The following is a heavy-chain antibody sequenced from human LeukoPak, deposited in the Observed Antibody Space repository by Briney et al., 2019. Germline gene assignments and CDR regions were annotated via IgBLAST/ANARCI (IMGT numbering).Heavy chain of an antibody. CDR2: IYTSGST. CDR1: GGSMISADTY. D-gene: IGHD2-15*01. Sequence: SETLSLTCTVSGGSMISADTYWTWIRQSPGKGLEWIGYIYTSGSTNYNPSLKSRVTISVDTSKNQFSLKLSSVTAADTAVYYCARHEWWWRSFDYWGQGTLVTVSS. V-gene: IGHV4-4*09. CDR3: ARHEWWWRSFDY. J-gene: IGHJ4*02.